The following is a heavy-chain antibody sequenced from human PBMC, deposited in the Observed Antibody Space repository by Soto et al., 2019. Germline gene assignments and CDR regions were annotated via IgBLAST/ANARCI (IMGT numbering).Heavy chain of an antibody. CDR3: ANLYSSGWSRRGWFDP. V-gene: IGHV4-39*01. CDR2: IYYSGNT. CDR1: GGSISSSSHY. J-gene: IGHJ5*02. D-gene: IGHD6-19*01. Sequence: QLQLQESGPGVVKTPETLSLTCTVSGGSISSSSHYWGWIRQPPGKGLEWIGNIYYSGNTYYNPSLKSRVTLSVDTSKNQFSLKLTSVTAADTAVYYCANLYSSGWSRRGWFDPWGQGTLVTVSS.